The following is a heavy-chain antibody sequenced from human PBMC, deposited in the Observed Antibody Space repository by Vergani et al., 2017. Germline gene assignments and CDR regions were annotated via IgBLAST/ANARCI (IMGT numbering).Heavy chain of an antibody. CDR1: GITFKNAW. D-gene: IGHD2-2*02. CDR3: YTDYHDH. CDR2: IRSETYGATT. J-gene: IGHJ4*02. Sequence: EVQVVESGGGLIKPGGSLRLSCVVSGITFKNAWINWVRQAPGKGLEWIGFIRSETYGATTEYAASVRGRFTISRDDSKGIAYLQMSSLKKEDTAVYFCYTDYHDHWGQGTLVTVSS. V-gene: IGHV3-49*02.